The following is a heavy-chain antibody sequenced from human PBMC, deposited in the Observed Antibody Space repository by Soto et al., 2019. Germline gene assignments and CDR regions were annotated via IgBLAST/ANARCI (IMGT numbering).Heavy chain of an antibody. Sequence: SVKVSCKASGCTFSSYAISCVRQAPGQVLEWMGGIIPIFGTANYAQKFQGRVTITADKSTSTAYMELSSLRSEDTAVYYCARVLYCTNGVCPPVPYFDYWGQGTLVTVSS. D-gene: IGHD2-8*01. J-gene: IGHJ4*02. CDR1: GCTFSSYA. CDR2: IIPIFGTA. V-gene: IGHV1-69*06. CDR3: ARVLYCTNGVCPPVPYFDY.